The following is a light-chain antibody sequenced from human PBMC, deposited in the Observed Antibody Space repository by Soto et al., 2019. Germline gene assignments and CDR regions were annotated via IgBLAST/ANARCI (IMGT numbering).Light chain of an antibody. V-gene: IGLV2-14*02. CDR3: SSYTTVNSLL. CDR1: SSDVGYYNL. CDR2: DVS. Sequence: QLVLTQPASVSGSPGQSITISCTGTSSDVGYYNLVSWYQQHPGKAPKLMIYDVSHRPSGVSNRFSGAKSGNTASLTISGLQTEDEADYFCSSYTTVNSLLFGGGTKLTVL. J-gene: IGLJ3*02.